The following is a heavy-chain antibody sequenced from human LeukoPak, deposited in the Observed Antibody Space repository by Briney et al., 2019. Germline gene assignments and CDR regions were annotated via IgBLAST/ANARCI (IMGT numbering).Heavy chain of an antibody. V-gene: IGHV4-30-2*01. D-gene: IGHD2-2*01. CDR1: GGSISSGGYY. Sequence: PSQTLSLTCTVSGGSISSGGYYWSWIRQPPGKGLEWIGYIYHSGSTYYNPSLKSRVTISVDRSKNQFSLKLSSVTAADTAVYYCARDRPVEGEYQLTSAFDIWGQGTMVTVSS. CDR2: IYHSGST. CDR3: ARDRPVEGEYQLTSAFDI. J-gene: IGHJ3*02.